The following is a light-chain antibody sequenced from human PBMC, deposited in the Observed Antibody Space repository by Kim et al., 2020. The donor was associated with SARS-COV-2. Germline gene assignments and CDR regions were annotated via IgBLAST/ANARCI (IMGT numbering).Light chain of an antibody. J-gene: IGKJ2*01. CDR1: QDIGKY. CDR2: DAS. V-gene: IGKV1-33*01. Sequence: SASVGYRVTITCQASQDIGKYLNWYQQKPGKAPNLLIYDASNLQTGVPSRFSGSGSETDFTFTISSLQPEDIATYYCQQFDDLPYTFGQGTKLEI. CDR3: QQFDDLPYT.